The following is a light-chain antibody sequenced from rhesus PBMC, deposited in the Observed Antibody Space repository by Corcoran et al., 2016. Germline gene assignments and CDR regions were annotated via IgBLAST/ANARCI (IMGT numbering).Light chain of an antibody. J-gene: IGKJ4*01. V-gene: IGKV1-44*01. CDR2: ASS. Sequence: DIQMTQSPSSLSASVGDRVTITCRASQTISSYLAWYQQKPGKVPKLLIYASSSLESGVPSRFSGSGSVTDFTLTLSSLQPDDFATYYCQQHNRHPFGGGTKVEIK. CDR1: QTISSY. CDR3: QQHNRHP.